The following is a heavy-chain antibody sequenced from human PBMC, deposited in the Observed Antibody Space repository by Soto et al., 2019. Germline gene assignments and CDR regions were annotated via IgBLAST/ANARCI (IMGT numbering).Heavy chain of an antibody. Sequence: KPSETLSLTCTVSGGSISSYYWSWIRQPPGKGLEWIGYIYYSGSTNYNPSLKSRVTISVDTSKNQFSLKLSSVTAADTAVYYCASTPTGGRVSIAAGFDYWGQGTLVTVSS. D-gene: IGHD6-13*01. CDR1: GGSISSYY. J-gene: IGHJ4*02. CDR2: IYYSGST. V-gene: IGHV4-59*01. CDR3: ASTPTGGRVSIAAGFDY.